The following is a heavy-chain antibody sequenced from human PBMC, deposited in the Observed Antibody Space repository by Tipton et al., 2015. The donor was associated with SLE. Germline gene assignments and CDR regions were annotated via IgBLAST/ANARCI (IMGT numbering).Heavy chain of an antibody. CDR1: GGSFSGYY. CDR2: INHSGST. D-gene: IGHD5-18*01. J-gene: IGHJ4*02. Sequence: TLSLTCAVYGGSFSGYYWSWIRQPPGKGLEWIGEINHSGSTNYNPSLKSRVTISVDTSKNQFSLKLSSVTAADTAVYYCARRGVDTALAYYFDYWGQGPLVTASS. CDR3: ARRGVDTALAYYFDY. V-gene: IGHV4-34*01.